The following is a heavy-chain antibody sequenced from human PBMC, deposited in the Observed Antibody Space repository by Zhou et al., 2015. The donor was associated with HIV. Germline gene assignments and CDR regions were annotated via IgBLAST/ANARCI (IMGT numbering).Heavy chain of an antibody. J-gene: IGHJ4*02. V-gene: IGHV1-69*01. Sequence: VQSQVQLVQSGAEVKVSCKASGGTFSSYAISWVRQAPGQGLEWMGGIIPIFGTANYAQKFQGRVTITADESTSTAYMELSSLRSEDTAVYYCYYYDSSGYWGVDYWGQGTLVTVSS. D-gene: IGHD3-22*01. CDR2: IIPIFGTA. CDR1: GGTFSSYA. CDR3: YYYDSSGYWGVDY.